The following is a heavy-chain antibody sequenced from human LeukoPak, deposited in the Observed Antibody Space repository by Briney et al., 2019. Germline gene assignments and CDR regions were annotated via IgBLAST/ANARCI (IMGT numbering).Heavy chain of an antibody. J-gene: IGHJ5*02. CDR2: IYTSGTT. Sequence: PSETLSLTCTVSGGSISNSYWSWIRQPAGKGLEWIGRIYTSGTTNYNPSLKSRVTISVDTSKNQFSLKLSSVTAADTAVYYCARHSRYCSGGSCRNWFDPWGQGTLVTVSS. D-gene: IGHD2-15*01. CDR3: ARHSRYCSGGSCRNWFDP. CDR1: GGSISNSY. V-gene: IGHV4-4*07.